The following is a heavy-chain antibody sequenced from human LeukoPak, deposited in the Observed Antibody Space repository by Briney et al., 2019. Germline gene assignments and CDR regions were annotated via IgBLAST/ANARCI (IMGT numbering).Heavy chain of an antibody. CDR1: GFTFSRYW. CDR3: ARDGATYHFDY. J-gene: IGHJ4*02. V-gene: IGHV3-7*01. Sequence: GGSLRLSCAASGFTFSRYWMSWVRQAPGKGLECVANMKQDGSEKYYVDSVKGRFTISRDNAKNSLYLQMNSLRAEDTAVYYCARDGATYHFDYWGQGTLVTVSS. CDR2: MKQDGSEK. D-gene: IGHD5-12*01.